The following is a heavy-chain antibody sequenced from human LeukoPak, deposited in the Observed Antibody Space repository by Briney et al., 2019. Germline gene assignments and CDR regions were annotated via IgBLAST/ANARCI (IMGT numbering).Heavy chain of an antibody. D-gene: IGHD1-26*01. J-gene: IGHJ4*02. CDR1: GGSISSGGYY. Sequence: SETLSLTCTVSGGSISSGGYYWSWIRQHPGKGLEWIGYIYYSGSTYYNPSLKSRVTISVDTSKNQFSLKLSSATAADTAVYYCAREPGIVGAIAVGYCGQGTLVTVSS. CDR2: IYYSGST. CDR3: AREPGIVGAIAVGY. V-gene: IGHV4-31*03.